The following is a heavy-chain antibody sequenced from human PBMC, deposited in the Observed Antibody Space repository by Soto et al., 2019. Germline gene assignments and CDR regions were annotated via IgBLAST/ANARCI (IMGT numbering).Heavy chain of an antibody. Sequence: QVQLVQSGAEVKEPGASVTVSCKASGYTFKSYDVMWVRKAPGQGLEWMGWISGHNGKADYAENFQGRVIMTTDTSTAKASMYLRGLISDATAVYYFARKGYIGNFAMVVWGQGTKVTVSS. J-gene: IGHJ6*02. D-gene: IGHD5-12*01. CDR3: ARKGYIGNFAMVV. V-gene: IGHV1-18*04. CDR1: GYTFKSYD. CDR2: ISGHNGKA.